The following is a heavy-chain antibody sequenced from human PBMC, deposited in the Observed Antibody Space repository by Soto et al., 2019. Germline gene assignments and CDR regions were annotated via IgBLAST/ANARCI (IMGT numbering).Heavy chain of an antibody. J-gene: IGHJ4*02. V-gene: IGHV4-39*01. CDR3: AKVGFPYSYGYLFYY. CDR2: IYYSGST. D-gene: IGHD5-18*01. Sequence: SETLSLTCTVSGGSVRSSTYYWGWIRQPPGKGLEWIASIYYSGSTHNNPSLKSRVTMSVDTYTNQFSLKLNSVTAADTAVYYCAKVGFPYSYGYLFYYWGQGTLVTVSS. CDR1: GGSVRSSTYY.